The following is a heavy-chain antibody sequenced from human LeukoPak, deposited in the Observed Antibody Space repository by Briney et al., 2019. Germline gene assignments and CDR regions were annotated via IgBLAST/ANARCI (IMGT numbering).Heavy chain of an antibody. Sequence: PGGSLRLSCAAPGLTFSSYEMNWVGQPPGKGLDWVSYISSIVSTIYYADSVKGRFTISRDNAKNSLYLQMNSLRAEDTAVYYCARGRYYYGSGSYSRHYYYGMDVWGKGTTVTVSS. CDR2: ISSIVSTI. CDR1: GLTFSSYE. V-gene: IGHV3-48*03. J-gene: IGHJ6*04. D-gene: IGHD3-10*01. CDR3: ARGRYYYGSGSYSRHYYYGMDV.